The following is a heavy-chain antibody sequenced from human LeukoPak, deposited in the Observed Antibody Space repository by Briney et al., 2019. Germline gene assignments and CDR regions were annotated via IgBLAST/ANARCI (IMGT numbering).Heavy chain of an antibody. CDR2: IYHSGST. Sequence: PSETLSLTCTVSGYSISSGYYWGWIRQPPGKGLEWIGSIYHSGSTYYNPSLKSRLTISVDTSKNQFSLKLSSVTAADTAVYYCARLGRGNYPDYWGQGSLVTVSS. CDR1: GYSISSGYY. V-gene: IGHV4-38-2*02. CDR3: ARLGRGNYPDY. J-gene: IGHJ4*02. D-gene: IGHD1-7*01.